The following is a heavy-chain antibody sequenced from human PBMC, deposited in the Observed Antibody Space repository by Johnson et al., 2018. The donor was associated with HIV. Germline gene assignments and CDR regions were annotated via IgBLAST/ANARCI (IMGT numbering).Heavy chain of an antibody. D-gene: IGHD3-22*01. CDR1: GFTFSSYG. V-gene: IGHV3-30*02. CDR2: IRYDGSNK. CDR3: AKASTPTMIVVVISAFDV. Sequence: QVQLVESGGGVVQPGGSLRLSCAASGFTFSSYGMHWVRQAPGKGLEWVAFIRYDGSNKYYADSVKGRFTISRDNSKNTLFLQLNSLGAEDTAVYYCAKASTPTMIVVVISAFDVWGQGTKVTVSS. J-gene: IGHJ3*01.